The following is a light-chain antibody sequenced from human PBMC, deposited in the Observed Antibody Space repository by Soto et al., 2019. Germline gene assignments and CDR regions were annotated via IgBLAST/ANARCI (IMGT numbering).Light chain of an antibody. J-gene: IGKJ4*01. CDR2: AAS. V-gene: IGKV1-27*01. Sequence: DSPMAQSPSSLSASVLDRVTITSRASQSISSYLNWYQQKPGKAPKLLVYAASTLQEGGPSRFSGSGSGTDFTRTISSLQPEDVAAYYGQKYNSAPLTFGGGTKVDIK. CDR3: QKYNSAPLT. CDR1: QSISSY.